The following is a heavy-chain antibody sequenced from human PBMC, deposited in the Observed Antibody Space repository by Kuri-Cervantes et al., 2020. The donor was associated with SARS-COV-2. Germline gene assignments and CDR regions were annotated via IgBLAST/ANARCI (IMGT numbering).Heavy chain of an antibody. J-gene: IGHJ3*02. CDR3: ASDYDSSAYLHSDAFDI. D-gene: IGHD3-22*01. CDR2: INPNSGGT. Sequence: ASVKVSCKASGYTFTGYYMHWVRQAPGQGLEWMGWINPNSGGTNYAQKFQGWVTMTRDTSISTVYMELSRLRSDDTAVYFCASDYDSSAYLHSDAFDIWGQGTMVTVSS. CDR1: GYTFTGYY. V-gene: IGHV1-2*04.